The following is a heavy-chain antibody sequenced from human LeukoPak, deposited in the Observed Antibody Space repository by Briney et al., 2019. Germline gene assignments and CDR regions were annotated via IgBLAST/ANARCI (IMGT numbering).Heavy chain of an antibody. CDR3: AREGPAASTFFYYFMDV. D-gene: IGHD2-2*01. V-gene: IGHV4-4*07. J-gene: IGHJ6*03. CDR1: GDSISNYY. Sequence: SETLSLTCTVSGDSISNYYWSWIRQPAGKGLEWIGRMYTSRATNYNPSLKSRATMSVDTSKNQLSLRLSSVTAADRAVYYCAREGPAASTFFYYFMDVWGKGTTVTVSS. CDR2: MYTSRAT.